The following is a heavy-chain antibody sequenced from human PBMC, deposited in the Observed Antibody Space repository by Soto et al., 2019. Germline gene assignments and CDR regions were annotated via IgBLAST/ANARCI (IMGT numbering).Heavy chain of an antibody. D-gene: IGHD3-22*01. CDR2: IYPGDSDT. V-gene: IGHV5-51*01. CDR3: ARQKEGYYDSSGYYYNYYYYGMDV. Sequence: GESLKISCKGSGYSFTSYWIGWVRQMPGKGLEWMGIIYPGDSDTRYGPSFQGQVTISADKSISTAYLQWSSLKASDTAMYYCARQKEGYYDSSGYYYNYYYYGMDVWGQGTTVTVSS. J-gene: IGHJ6*02. CDR1: GYSFTSYW.